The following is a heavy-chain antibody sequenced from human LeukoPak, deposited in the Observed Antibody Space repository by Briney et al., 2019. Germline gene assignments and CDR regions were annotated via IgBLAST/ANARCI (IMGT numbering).Heavy chain of an antibody. CDR1: GGSISSYY. CDR2: IYYSGST. D-gene: IGHD3-10*01. CDR3: ARDPGPRITMVRGVITDYYYGMDV. J-gene: IGHJ6*04. Sequence: SETLSLTCTVSGGSISSYYWSWIRQPPGKGLEWIGYIYYSGSTNYNPSLKSRVTISVDTSKNQFSLKLSSVTAADTAVYYCARDPGPRITMVRGVITDYYYGMDVWGKGTTVTVSS. V-gene: IGHV4-59*01.